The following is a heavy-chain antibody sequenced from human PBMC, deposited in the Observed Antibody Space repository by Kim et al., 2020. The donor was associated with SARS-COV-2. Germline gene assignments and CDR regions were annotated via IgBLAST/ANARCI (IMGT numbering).Heavy chain of an antibody. Sequence: ADSVHGRFTISRDNYKNTVYLQMSSLRAEDTAVYYCAKDEGIAVAGAFDYWGQGTLVTVSS. J-gene: IGHJ4*02. D-gene: IGHD6-19*01. CDR3: AKDEGIAVAGAFDY. V-gene: IGHV3-23*01.